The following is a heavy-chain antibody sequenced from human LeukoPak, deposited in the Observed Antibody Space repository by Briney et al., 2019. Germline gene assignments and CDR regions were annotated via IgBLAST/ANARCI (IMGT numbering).Heavy chain of an antibody. CDR2: INPNSGGT. CDR1: GYTFTGYY. V-gene: IGHV1-2*02. D-gene: IGHD6-19*01. Sequence: GASVKVSCKASGYTFTGYYMRWVRQAPGQGLEWMGWINPNSGGTNYAQKFQGRVTMTRDTSISTAYMELSRLRSDDTAVYYCARSDSSGWSSTVDYWGQGTLVTVSS. J-gene: IGHJ4*02. CDR3: ARSDSSGWSSTVDY.